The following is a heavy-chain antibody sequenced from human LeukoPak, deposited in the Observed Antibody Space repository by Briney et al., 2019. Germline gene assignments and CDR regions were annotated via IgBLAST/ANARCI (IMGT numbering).Heavy chain of an antibody. CDR1: GGSISSYY. Sequence: SETLSLTCTVSGGSISSYYWSWIRQPPGKGLEWIGYIYYSGSTNYNPSLKSRVTISVDTSKNQFSLKLSSVTAADTAVYYCARGTRSVAGLYWGQGTLVTVSS. CDR3: ARGTRSVAGLY. D-gene: IGHD6-19*01. V-gene: IGHV4-59*01. CDR2: IYYSGST. J-gene: IGHJ4*02.